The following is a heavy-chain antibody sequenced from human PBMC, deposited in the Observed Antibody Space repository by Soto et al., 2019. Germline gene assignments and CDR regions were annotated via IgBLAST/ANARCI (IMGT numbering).Heavy chain of an antibody. Sequence: SETLSLTCTVSGGSISSSSYYWGWIRQPPGKGLEWIGSIYYSGSTYYNPSLKSRVTISVDTSKNQFSLKLSSVTAADTAAYYCARQLPDYDFWSGYHKGNWFDPWGQGTLVTVSS. CDR1: GGSISSSSYY. J-gene: IGHJ5*02. V-gene: IGHV4-39*01. CDR2: IYYSGST. CDR3: ARQLPDYDFWSGYHKGNWFDP. D-gene: IGHD3-3*01.